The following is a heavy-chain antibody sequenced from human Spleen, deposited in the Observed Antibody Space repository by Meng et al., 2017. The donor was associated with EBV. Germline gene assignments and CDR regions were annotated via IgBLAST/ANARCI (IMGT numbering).Heavy chain of an antibody. CDR1: GYTFSKYG. CDR3: ARDSDVLGYFVPFDY. CDR2: ISANSANT. V-gene: IGHV1-18*01. D-gene: IGHD3-9*01. Sequence: QIQRGQSVAKVKKPGASVTVSCKASGYTFSKYGFSWVRQAPGQGLEWLGWISANSANTNYAQELHGRVTMTTDTSTSTAYMELRSLRSDDTAVYYCARDSDVLGYFVPFDYWGQGTLVTVS. J-gene: IGHJ4*02.